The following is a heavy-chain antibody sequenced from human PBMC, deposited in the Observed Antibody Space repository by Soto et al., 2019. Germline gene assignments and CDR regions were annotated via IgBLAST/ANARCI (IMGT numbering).Heavy chain of an antibody. D-gene: IGHD6-13*01. J-gene: IGHJ5*02. CDR2: IIPIFGTA. Sequence: GASVKVSCKASGGTFSSYAISWVRQAPGQGLEWMGGIIPIFGTANYAQKFQGRVTITADESTSTAYMELSSLRSEDTAVYYCARGSYSSRWYYSFRDNWFDPWGQGTLVTVSS. CDR1: GGTFSSYA. CDR3: ARGSYSSRWYYSFRDNWFDP. V-gene: IGHV1-69*13.